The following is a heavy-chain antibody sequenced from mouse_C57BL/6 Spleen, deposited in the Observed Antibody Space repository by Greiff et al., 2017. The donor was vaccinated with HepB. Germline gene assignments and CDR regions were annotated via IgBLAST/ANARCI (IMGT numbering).Heavy chain of an antibody. D-gene: IGHD1-1*01. CDR2: ISSGSSTI. V-gene: IGHV5-17*01. Sequence: EVQLKESGGGLVKPGGSLKLSCAASGFTFSDYGMHWVRQAPEKGLEWVAYISSGSSTIYYADTVKGRFTISRDNAKNTLFLQMTSLRSEDTAMYYCARRVLRLGYFDVWGTGTTVTVSS. CDR1: GFTFSDYG. J-gene: IGHJ1*03. CDR3: ARRVLRLGYFDV.